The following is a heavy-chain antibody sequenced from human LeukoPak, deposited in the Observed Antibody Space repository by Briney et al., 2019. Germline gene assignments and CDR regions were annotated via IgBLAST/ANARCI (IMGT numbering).Heavy chain of an antibody. J-gene: IGHJ4*02. CDR3: AKWYYYYGSGSAFDY. CDR2: ISGSGAST. V-gene: IGHV3-23*01. Sequence: PGGSLRLSCAASGFTFSSYAMSWVRQAPGKGLEWVSAISGSGASTYYADSVKGRFTISRDNSKNTLYLQMNSLRAEDTAVYYCAKWYYYYGSGSAFDYWGQGTLVTVSS. CDR1: GFTFSSYA. D-gene: IGHD3-10*01.